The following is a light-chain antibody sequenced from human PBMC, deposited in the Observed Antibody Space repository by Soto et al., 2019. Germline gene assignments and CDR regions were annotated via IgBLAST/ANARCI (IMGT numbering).Light chain of an antibody. V-gene: IGLV2-14*01. Sequence: QSALTQPASVSGSAGQSITISCTGASSDVGGYNYVSWYQQHPGKAPKLMIYEVSNRPSGVSNRFSGSKSGNTASLTISGLQAEDEGDYYCSSYTSSSIDYVFGTGTKVTV. J-gene: IGLJ1*01. CDR1: SSDVGGYNY. CDR3: SSYTSSSIDYV. CDR2: EVS.